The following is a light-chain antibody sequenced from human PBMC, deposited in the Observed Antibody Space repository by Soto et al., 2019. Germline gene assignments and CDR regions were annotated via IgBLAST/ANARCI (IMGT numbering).Light chain of an antibody. Sequence: IVLTQSPATLSLSPAGRATLPWRASQSVSLSLAWYQQKPGQDPRLLIYDAYKRASGFPARFIGGGSGAELALTISILHYADYAVYYCQQYSNCPPFTFGQGTRLDIK. CDR3: QQYSNCPPFT. CDR1: QSVSLS. CDR2: DAY. V-gene: IGKV3-11*01. J-gene: IGKJ5*01.